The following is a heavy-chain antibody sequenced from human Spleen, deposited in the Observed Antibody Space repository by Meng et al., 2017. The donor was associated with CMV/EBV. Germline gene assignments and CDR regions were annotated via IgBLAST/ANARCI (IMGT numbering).Heavy chain of an antibody. J-gene: IGHJ4*02. D-gene: IGHD2-8*01. Sequence: GESLKISCAASGFTVSSNYMSWVRQAPGKGLEWVSVIYSGGSTYYADSVKGRFTISRDNSKNTLYLQMNSLTADDTAVYYCAREWTSFDYWGQGTLVTVSS. CDR2: IYSGGST. V-gene: IGHV3-66*02. CDR3: AREWTSFDY. CDR1: GFTVSSNY.